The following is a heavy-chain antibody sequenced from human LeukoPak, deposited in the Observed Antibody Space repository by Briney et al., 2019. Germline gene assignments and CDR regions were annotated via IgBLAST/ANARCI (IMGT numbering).Heavy chain of an antibody. CDR3: ATDRTGVREQLPDYFDN. J-gene: IGHJ4*02. V-gene: IGHV4-39*07. CDR2: IYYSGST. Sequence: SETLSLTCTVSGGSISSSSYYWGWIRQPPGKGLEWIGSIYYSGSTYSNPSLKSRVTISVDTSKNQFSLRLSSVTAADTAFYYCATDRTGVREQLPDYFDNWGQGTLVTVSS. CDR1: GGSISSSSYY. D-gene: IGHD3/OR15-3a*01.